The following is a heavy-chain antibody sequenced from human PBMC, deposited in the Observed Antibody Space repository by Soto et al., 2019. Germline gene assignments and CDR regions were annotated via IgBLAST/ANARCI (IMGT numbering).Heavy chain of an antibody. J-gene: IGHJ5*02. V-gene: IGHV1-18*04. Sequence: GASVKVSCKASGYIVTSYGISWVRQAPGQGLEWLGRISGYNGNTNYAQKVQGRVTLTTDKSTNTAYLDLWSPTSDDTAVYYCARGPRYCSTSTCFAGVTWFDPWGEGTPVTVSS. CDR1: GYIVTSYG. D-gene: IGHD2-2*01. CDR2: ISGYNGNT. CDR3: ARGPRYCSTSTCFAGVTWFDP.